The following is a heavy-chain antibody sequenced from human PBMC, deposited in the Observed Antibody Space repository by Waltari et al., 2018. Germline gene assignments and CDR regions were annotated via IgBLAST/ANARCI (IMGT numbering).Heavy chain of an antibody. CDR3: VREVVPTSTIVVNWFDP. Sequence: QLQLVQSGSELKKPGASVKVSCQASGYTFTSYALIWLRRAPGKGLELMGWINTNTGNPTYVQGFTGRFVFSLDTSVSTAYLQISSLKAEDTAVYYCVREVVPTSTIVVNWFDPWGQGTLVTVSS. V-gene: IGHV7-4-1*02. CDR2: INTNTGNP. J-gene: IGHJ5*02. D-gene: IGHD2-2*01. CDR1: GYTFTSYA.